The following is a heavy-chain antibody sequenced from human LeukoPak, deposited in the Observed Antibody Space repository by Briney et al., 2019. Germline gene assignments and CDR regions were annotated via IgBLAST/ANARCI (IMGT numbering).Heavy chain of an antibody. CDR3: ARESRYYDFWRGYPSADGPHFDY. CDR1: GYTFTSYA. CDR2: INTNTGNP. J-gene: IGHJ4*02. D-gene: IGHD3-3*01. Sequence: ASVKVSCKASGYTFTSYAMNWVRQAPGQGLEWMGWINTNTGNPTYAQGFTGRFVFSLDTSVSTAYLQISSLKAEDTAVYYCARESRYYDFWRGYPSADGPHFDYWGQGTLVTVSS. V-gene: IGHV7-4-1*02.